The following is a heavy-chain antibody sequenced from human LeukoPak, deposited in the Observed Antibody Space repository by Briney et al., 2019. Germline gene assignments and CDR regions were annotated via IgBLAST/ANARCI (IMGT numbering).Heavy chain of an antibody. Sequence: PSETLSLTCAVSGYSISSSNWWGWLRQPPGKGLEWIGYNYYSENNYYSPSLKSRVTMSIDTSKNQFSLKLSSVTAVGTAVYYCARISSGSGSYVDYWGQGTLVTVSS. CDR2: NYYSENN. J-gene: IGHJ4*02. CDR3: ARISSGSGSYVDY. CDR1: GYSISSSNW. D-gene: IGHD3-10*01. V-gene: IGHV4-28*01.